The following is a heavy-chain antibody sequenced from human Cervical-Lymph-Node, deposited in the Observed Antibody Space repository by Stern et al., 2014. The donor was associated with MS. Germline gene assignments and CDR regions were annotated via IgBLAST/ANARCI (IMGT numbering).Heavy chain of an antibody. V-gene: IGHV1-69*06. CDR3: ARDGPMSDLDF. CDR2: SIPIFGGT. J-gene: IGHJ4*02. CDR1: GGTFHNYA. Sequence: VQLEQSGAEVKEPGYSVKVSCKVSGGTFHNYAISWVRHTPEEGLEWMGGSIPIFGGTKAAQKFRDRLTIIADTSTTTVFMVLSTLKSHDTALYFCARDGPMSDLDFWGQGTRVTVSS.